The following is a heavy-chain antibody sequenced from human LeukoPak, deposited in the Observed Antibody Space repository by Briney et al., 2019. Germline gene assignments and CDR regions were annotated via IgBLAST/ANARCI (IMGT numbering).Heavy chain of an antibody. V-gene: IGHV4-38-2*02. J-gene: IGHJ4*02. CDR1: GYSISSGYY. CDR2: IYHSGST. Sequence: SETLSLTCTVSGYSISSGYYWGWIRQPPGKGLEWIGSIYHSGSTYYNPSLKSRVTISVDTSKNQFSLKLSSVTAADTAVYYCARDRRSSGWNWGQGTLVTVSS. CDR3: ARDRRSSGWN. D-gene: IGHD6-19*01.